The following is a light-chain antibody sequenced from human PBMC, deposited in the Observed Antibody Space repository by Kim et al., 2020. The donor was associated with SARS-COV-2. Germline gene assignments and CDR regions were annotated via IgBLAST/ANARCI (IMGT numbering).Light chain of an antibody. CDR1: SSNIGSNH. CDR2: GNN. Sequence: GQRVTISCSGSSSNIGSNHVYWYQQLPGMAPKLLIYGNNQRPSGVPDRFSGSKSGTSASLAISALRSEDEADYYCAAWDDNLSVPVFGGGTQLTVL. J-gene: IGLJ2*01. V-gene: IGLV1-47*01. CDR3: AAWDDNLSVPV.